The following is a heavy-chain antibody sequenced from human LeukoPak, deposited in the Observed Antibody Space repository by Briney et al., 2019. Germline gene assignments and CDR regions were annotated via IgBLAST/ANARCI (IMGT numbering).Heavy chain of an antibody. CDR1: GFTFSDYY. Sequence: PGGSLRLSCAASGFTFSDYYMSWIRQAPGKGLVWVSLIDNDGRTTHYADSVKGRFTISRDNAKNTVYLQMNSLRAEDTAVYYCAIGGTYGSGSWGQGTLVTVSS. CDR3: AIGGTYGSGS. J-gene: IGHJ4*02. V-gene: IGHV3-74*01. CDR2: IDNDGRTT. D-gene: IGHD3-10*01.